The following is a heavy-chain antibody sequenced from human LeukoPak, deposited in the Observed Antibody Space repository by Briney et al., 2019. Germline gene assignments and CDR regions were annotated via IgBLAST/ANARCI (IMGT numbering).Heavy chain of an antibody. CDR3: ARDRLYSSGWESFEY. J-gene: IGHJ4*02. CDR1: GFTFSSYS. Sequence: PGGSLRLSRAASGFTFSSYSMNWVRQAPGKGLEWVSYISSSSSTIYYADSVKGRFTISRDNAKNSLYLQMNSLRAEDTAVYYCARDRLYSSGWESFEYWGQGTLVTVSS. V-gene: IGHV3-48*01. D-gene: IGHD6-19*01. CDR2: ISSSSSTI.